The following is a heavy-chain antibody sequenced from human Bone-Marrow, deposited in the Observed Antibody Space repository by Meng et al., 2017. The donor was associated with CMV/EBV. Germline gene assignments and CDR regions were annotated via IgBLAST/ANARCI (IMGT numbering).Heavy chain of an antibody. CDR2: INPNSGGT. D-gene: IGHD2-2*01. V-gene: IGHV1-2*02. CDR1: GGTFSSYA. CDR3: ARDGCSSISCHAPGNFGMDV. Sequence: ASVKVSCKASGGTFSSYAISWVRQAPGQGLEWMGWINPNSGGTNYAQKSQGRVIMTRDTSISTAYMELSMLRSDDAAVYYCARDGCSSISCHAPGNFGMDVWGQGTMVTVSS. J-gene: IGHJ6*02.